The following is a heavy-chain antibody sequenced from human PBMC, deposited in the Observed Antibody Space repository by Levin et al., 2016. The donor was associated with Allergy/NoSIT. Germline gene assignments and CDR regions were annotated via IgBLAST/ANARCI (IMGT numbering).Heavy chain of an antibody. D-gene: IGHD3-10*01. CDR2: IYPGNSET. CDR3: ASLISMPRGSGWC. CDR1: GYNFPARW. J-gene: IGHJ4*02. V-gene: IGHV5-51*01. Sequence: GESLKISCQGSGYNFPARWIAWVRQMPGKGLEWMGVIYPGNSETRYSPSFQGQVTISADQSISTTYLQWSSLKASDTAMYYCASLISMPRGSGWCWGQGTLVTVSS.